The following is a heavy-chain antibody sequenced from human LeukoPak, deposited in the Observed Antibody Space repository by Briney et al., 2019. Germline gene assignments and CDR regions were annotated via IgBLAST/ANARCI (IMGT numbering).Heavy chain of an antibody. CDR3: ARLGETESIAALDY. J-gene: IGHJ4*02. Sequence: PGGSLRLSCAASGFTFSSYAMSWVRQAPGKGLEWVSAISGSGGSTYYADSVKGRFTISRDNSKNTLYLQMNSLRAEDTAVYYCARLGETESIAALDYWGQGTLVTVSS. D-gene: IGHD6-6*01. CDR1: GFTFSSYA. V-gene: IGHV3-23*01. CDR2: ISGSGGST.